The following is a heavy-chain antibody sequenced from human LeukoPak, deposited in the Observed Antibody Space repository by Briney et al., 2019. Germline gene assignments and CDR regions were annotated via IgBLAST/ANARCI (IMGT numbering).Heavy chain of an antibody. CDR2: ISAYNGNT. V-gene: IGHV1-18*01. D-gene: IGHD5-12*01. Sequence: ASVKVSCKASGYTFTSYGISWVRQAPGQGLEWMGWISAYNGNTNYAQKLQGRVTMTRDTSISTAYMELSRLRSDDTAVYYCARGGIVATIVWNWFDPWGQGTLVTVS. J-gene: IGHJ5*02. CDR3: ARGGIVATIVWNWFDP. CDR1: GYTFTSYG.